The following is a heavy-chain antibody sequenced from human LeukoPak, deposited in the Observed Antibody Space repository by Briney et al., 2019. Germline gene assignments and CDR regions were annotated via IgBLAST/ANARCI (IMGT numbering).Heavy chain of an antibody. CDR3: AKDRAVAGTGYHDYYMDV. CDR2: IRYDGSNK. CDR1: GFTLSSYG. V-gene: IGHV3-30*02. J-gene: IGHJ6*03. Sequence: RGSLRLSCAASGFTLSSYGMHWVRQAPGKGLEWVAFIRYDGSNKYYADSVKGRFTISRDNSKNTLYLQMNSLRSEDTAVYYCAKDRAVAGTGYHDYYMDVWGKGTTVTVSS. D-gene: IGHD6-19*01.